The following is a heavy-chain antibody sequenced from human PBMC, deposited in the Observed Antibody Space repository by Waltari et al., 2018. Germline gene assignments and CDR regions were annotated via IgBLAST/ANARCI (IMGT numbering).Heavy chain of an antibody. Sequence: QITLKESGPTLVKPTQTLTLTCTFSGFSLSTSGVGVVWIRTPPERALGGLALIYWNDDKRYSPSLKSRLTITKDTSKNQVVLTMTNMDPVDTATYYCAHSVPPRSGGSGLRWLTYYYYMDVWGKGTTVTVSS. CDR3: AHSVPPRSGGSGLRWLTYYYYMDV. CDR1: GFSLSTSGVG. V-gene: IGHV2-5*01. D-gene: IGHD4-17*01. CDR2: IYWNDDK. J-gene: IGHJ6*03.